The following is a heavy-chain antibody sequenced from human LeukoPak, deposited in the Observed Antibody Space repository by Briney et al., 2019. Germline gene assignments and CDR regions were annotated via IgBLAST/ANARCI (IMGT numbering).Heavy chain of an antibody. CDR3: ARDAPLPDF. J-gene: IGHJ4*02. Sequence: GGSLRLSCAASGVTFSSYTMNWVRQAPGKGLEWVSSISSSSNYIYYADSVKGRFTVSRDNAKNSLYLQMNSLRAEDTAVYYCARDAPLPDFWGQGTLVTVSS. V-gene: IGHV3-21*01. CDR1: GVTFSSYT. D-gene: IGHD1-26*01. CDR2: ISSSSNYI.